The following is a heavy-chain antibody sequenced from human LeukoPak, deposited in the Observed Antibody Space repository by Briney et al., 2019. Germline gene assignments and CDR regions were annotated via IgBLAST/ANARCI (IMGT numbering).Heavy chain of an antibody. D-gene: IGHD3-3*01. CDR1: GGSISSSSYY. J-gene: IGHJ3*02. CDR3: ARNPLTTIFGVVIVDAFDI. V-gene: IGHV4-39*01. Sequence: SETLSLTCTVSGGSISSSSYYWGWIRQPPGKGLEWIGSIYYSGSTYYNPSLKSRVTISVDTSKNQFSLKLSSVTAADTAVYYCARNPLTTIFGVVIVDAFDIWGQGTMVTVSS. CDR2: IYYSGST.